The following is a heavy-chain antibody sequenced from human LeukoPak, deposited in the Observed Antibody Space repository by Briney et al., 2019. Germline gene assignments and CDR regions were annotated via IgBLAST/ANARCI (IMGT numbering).Heavy chain of an antibody. J-gene: IGHJ4*02. V-gene: IGHV1-24*01. CDR3: ATGSGYTLDY. CDR1: GYTFTNYE. Sequence: ASVKVSCKASGYTFTNYEINWVRQAPGKGLEWMGGFDPEDGETIYAQKFQGRVTMTEDTSTDTAYMELSSLRSEDTAVYYCATGSGYTLDYWGQGTLVTVSS. D-gene: IGHD3-3*01. CDR2: FDPEDGET.